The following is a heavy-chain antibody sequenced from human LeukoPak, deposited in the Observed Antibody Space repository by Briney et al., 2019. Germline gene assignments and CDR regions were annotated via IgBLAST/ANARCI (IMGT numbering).Heavy chain of an antibody. Sequence: ASVKVSCKASGYTFTRYGISWVRQAPGQGLEWMGWISGHNGQTKYAQKFQGRVTMTRDTSTSTVYMELSSLRSEDTAVYYCARGYYSYGFLCDYWGQGTLVTVSS. J-gene: IGHJ4*02. CDR3: ARGYYSYGFLCDY. V-gene: IGHV1-18*01. CDR1: GYTFTRYG. D-gene: IGHD5-18*01. CDR2: ISGHNGQT.